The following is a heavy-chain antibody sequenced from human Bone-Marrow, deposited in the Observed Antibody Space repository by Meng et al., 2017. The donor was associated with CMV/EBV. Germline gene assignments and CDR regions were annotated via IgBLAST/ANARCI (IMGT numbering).Heavy chain of an antibody. D-gene: IGHD3-10*01. Sequence: ASVKVSCKASGFTLSAYYMHWVRQAPGQGPEWMGWLNPYSGATKYAQKFQGRVTMTGDTSISTAYLDLSWLGSDDTAVYYCVRGIGDVWSNYNDAFDVWGQGTMVTVSS. CDR1: GFTLSAYY. V-gene: IGHV1-2*02. CDR2: LNPYSGAT. CDR3: VRGIGDVWSNYNDAFDV. J-gene: IGHJ3*01.